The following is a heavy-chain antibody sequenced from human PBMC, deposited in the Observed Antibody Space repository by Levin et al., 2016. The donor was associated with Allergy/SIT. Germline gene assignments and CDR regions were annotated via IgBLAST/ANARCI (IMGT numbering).Heavy chain of an antibody. Sequence: SETLSLTCAVSGASLSSYSWWTWARQPPGKGLEWIGEISRSGNINYNPALMSRVTISIDMSKNQFSLNLKSVTAADTAVYYCAREGAGSPGLDWGQGTLVTVSS. CDR3: AREGAGSPGLD. J-gene: IGHJ4*02. CDR1: GASLSSYSW. D-gene: IGHD3-10*01. CDR2: ISRSGNI. V-gene: IGHV4/OR15-8*02.